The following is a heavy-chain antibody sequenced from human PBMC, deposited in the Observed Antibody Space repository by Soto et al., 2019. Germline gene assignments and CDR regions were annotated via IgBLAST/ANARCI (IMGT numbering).Heavy chain of an antibody. Sequence: ESGGGVVQPGRSLRLSCAASGFTFSSYAMHWVRQAPGKGLEWVAVISYDGSNKYYADSVKGRFTISRDNSKNTLYLQMNSLRAEDTAVYYCARESITFGGDFDYWGQGTLVTVSS. CDR3: ARESITFGGDFDY. D-gene: IGHD3-16*01. CDR1: GFTFSSYA. J-gene: IGHJ4*02. V-gene: IGHV3-30-3*01. CDR2: ISYDGSNK.